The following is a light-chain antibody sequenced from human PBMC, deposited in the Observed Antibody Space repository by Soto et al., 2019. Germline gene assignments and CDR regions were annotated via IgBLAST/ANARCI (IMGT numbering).Light chain of an antibody. CDR2: SAA. V-gene: IGKV1-39*01. Sequence: DIQMTQPPALLSAAVGDRVSITCRASHTISSYLNWNKQKPGAAPKLLSHSAATLQSGVPSRFSGSGLGTDYTLRICMLQPADFAVYYCQQTFRTPHTFGQGTKLDIE. J-gene: IGKJ2*01. CDR1: HTISSY. CDR3: QQTFRTPHT.